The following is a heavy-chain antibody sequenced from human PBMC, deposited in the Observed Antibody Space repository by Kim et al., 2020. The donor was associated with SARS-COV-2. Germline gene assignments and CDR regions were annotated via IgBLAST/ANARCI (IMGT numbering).Heavy chain of an antibody. CDR1: GYTFTSYY. D-gene: IGHD3-10*01. V-gene: IGHV1-46*01. Sequence: ASVKVSCKASGYTFTSYYMHWVRQAPGQGLEWMGIINPSGGSTSYAQKFQGRVTMTRDTSTSTVYMELSSLRSEDTAVYYCARGLGLLWFGEWNFDPWGQGTLVTVSS. CDR3: ARGLGLLWFGEWNFDP. J-gene: IGHJ5*02. CDR2: INPSGGST.